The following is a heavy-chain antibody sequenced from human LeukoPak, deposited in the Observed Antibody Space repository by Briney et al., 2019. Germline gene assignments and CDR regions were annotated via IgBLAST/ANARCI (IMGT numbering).Heavy chain of an antibody. J-gene: IGHJ5*02. CDR3: AREVGYSSSSEGWFDP. CDR1: GYTFTSYY. CDR2: IIPIFGTA. Sequence: GASVKVSCKASGYTFTSYYMHWVRQAPGQGLEWMGGIIPIFGTANYAQKFQGRVTITADESTSTAYMELSSLRSEDTAVYYCAREVGYSSSSEGWFDPWGQGTLVTVSS. D-gene: IGHD6-6*01. V-gene: IGHV1-69*13.